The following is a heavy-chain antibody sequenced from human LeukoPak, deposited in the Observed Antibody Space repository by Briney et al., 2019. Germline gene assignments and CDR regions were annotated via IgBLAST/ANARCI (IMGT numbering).Heavy chain of an antibody. J-gene: IGHJ6*02. V-gene: IGHV3-43*02. Sequence: GGSLRLSCAASGFTFDDYAIHWVRQAPGKGLEWVSFIGGRGGNTYYADSVRGRFTISRDNSKNSLYLQMSSLKTEDTALYYCAKDVSDWESLRGFFYHYAMDVWGQGTTVTVSS. D-gene: IGHD3/OR15-3a*01. CDR3: AKDVSDWESLRGFFYHYAMDV. CDR1: GFTFDDYA. CDR2: IGGRGGNT.